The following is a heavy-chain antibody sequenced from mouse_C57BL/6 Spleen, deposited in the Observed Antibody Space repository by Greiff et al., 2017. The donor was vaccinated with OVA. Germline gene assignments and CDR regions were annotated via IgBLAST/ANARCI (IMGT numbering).Heavy chain of an antibody. Sequence: EVQGVESGGDLVKPGGSLKLSCAASGFTFSSYGMSWVRQTPDKRLEWVATISSGGSYTYYPDSVKGRFTISRDNAKNTLYLQMSSLKSEDTAMYYCARLYGYDGDGYFDYWGQGTTLTVSS. D-gene: IGHD2-2*01. V-gene: IGHV5-6*01. CDR2: ISSGGSYT. CDR3: ARLYGYDGDGYFDY. CDR1: GFTFSSYG. J-gene: IGHJ2*01.